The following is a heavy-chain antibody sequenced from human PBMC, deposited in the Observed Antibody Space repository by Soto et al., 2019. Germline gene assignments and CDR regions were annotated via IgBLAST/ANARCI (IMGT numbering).Heavy chain of an antibody. D-gene: IGHD4-17*01. CDR2: IYWDDDK. CDR3: ADRPYGDYPIDF. J-gene: IGHJ4*02. Sequence: QITLKESGPTLVKPTQTLTLTCTFSGFSLNTSGVGVGWIRQPPGKALEWLALIYWDDDKRYSTSPKSRLIITKDTSKNQLALTMTNMDPVDTGTYYCADRPYGDYPIDFSGQGTLVTVSS. V-gene: IGHV2-5*02. CDR1: GFSLNTSGVG.